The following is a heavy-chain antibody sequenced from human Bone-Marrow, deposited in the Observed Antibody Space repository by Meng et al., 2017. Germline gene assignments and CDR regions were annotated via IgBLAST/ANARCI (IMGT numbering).Heavy chain of an antibody. V-gene: IGHV3-21*01. CDR1: GFTFSSYE. D-gene: IGHD3-10*01. CDR2: ISSSSSYI. J-gene: IGHJ6*02. CDR3: ARDRPNYYGSGSYYNVDVYYYYGMDV. Sequence: GGSLRLSCAASGFTFSSYEMNWVRQAPGKGLEWVSSISSSSSYIYYADSVKGRFTISRDNAKNSLYLQMNSLRAEDTAVYYCARDRPNYYGSGSYYNVDVYYYYGMDVWGQGTTVTVSS.